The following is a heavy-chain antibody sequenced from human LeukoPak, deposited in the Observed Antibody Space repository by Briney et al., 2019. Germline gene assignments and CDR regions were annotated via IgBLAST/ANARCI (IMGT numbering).Heavy chain of an antibody. CDR3: ARVPAQRVVTTPTYFDY. CDR2: IYYTGST. CDR1: GGSISSYY. J-gene: IGHJ4*02. Sequence: PSETLSLTCTVSGGSISSYYWSWIRQPPGKGLEWIGYIYYTGSTHYNPYLKSRVTISVDTSRNQFSLKLNSVTAADTAVYYCARVPAQRVVTTPTYFDYWGQGTLVTVSS. V-gene: IGHV4-59*01. D-gene: IGHD2-21*02.